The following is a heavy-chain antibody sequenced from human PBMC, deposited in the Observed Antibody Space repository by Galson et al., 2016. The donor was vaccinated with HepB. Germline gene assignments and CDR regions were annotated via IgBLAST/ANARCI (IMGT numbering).Heavy chain of an antibody. CDR3: TRRKGKMYYFEY. CDR1: GFTFSDSA. Sequence: SLRLSCAASGFTFSDSAMHWVRQASGKGLEWVGRIRSKANNYATAYAASVKGRFTISRDDSKNTAYLQMNSLKTEDTAVYYCTRRKGKMYYFEYWGQGTLVSVSS. CDR2: IRSKANNYAT. D-gene: IGHD3-16*01. V-gene: IGHV3-73*01. J-gene: IGHJ4*02.